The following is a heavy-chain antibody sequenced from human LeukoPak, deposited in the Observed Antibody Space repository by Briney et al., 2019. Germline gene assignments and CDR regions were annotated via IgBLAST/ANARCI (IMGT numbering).Heavy chain of an antibody. Sequence: PGGSLRLSCAASGFTFSVYAISWVRQAPGKGLEWVSAISGSGGSTYYADSVKGRFTISRDNSKNTLSLQMNSLRAEDTAVYYCARDGGNSWDYWGQGTLVTVSS. CDR2: ISGSGGST. D-gene: IGHD6-13*01. J-gene: IGHJ4*02. CDR3: ARDGGNSWDY. CDR1: GFTFSVYA. V-gene: IGHV3-23*01.